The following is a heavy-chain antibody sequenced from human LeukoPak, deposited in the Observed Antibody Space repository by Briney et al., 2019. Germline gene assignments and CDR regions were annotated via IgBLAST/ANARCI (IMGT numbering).Heavy chain of an antibody. D-gene: IGHD2-21*02. Sequence: VASVKVSFKASGYTFNDYAINWVRQAPGQGLEWMGRINTNTENPTYGQGFTGRVVLSLDTSLSTAYMEISSLKPEDTAVYYCARKVLQWRGVTAVFPMDVWGEGTTVTVSS. J-gene: IGHJ6*03. V-gene: IGHV7-4-1*02. CDR1: GYTFNDYA. CDR2: INTNTENP. CDR3: ARKVLQWRGVTAVFPMDV.